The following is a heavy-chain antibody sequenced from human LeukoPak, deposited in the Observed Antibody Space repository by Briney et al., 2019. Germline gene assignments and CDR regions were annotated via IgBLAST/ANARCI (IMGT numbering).Heavy chain of an antibody. CDR2: INPNSGGT. CDR1: GYTFTGYY. V-gene: IGHV1-2*02. D-gene: IGHD3-3*01. J-gene: IGHJ3*02. Sequence: ASVTVSCKASGYTFTGYYMHWVQQAPGQGLEWMGWINPNSGGTNYVQKFQGRVTMTRDTSISTAYMELSSLRSEDTAVYYCARSDPTYYDFWSGYYDAFDIWGQGTMVTVSS. CDR3: ARSDPTYYDFWSGYYDAFDI.